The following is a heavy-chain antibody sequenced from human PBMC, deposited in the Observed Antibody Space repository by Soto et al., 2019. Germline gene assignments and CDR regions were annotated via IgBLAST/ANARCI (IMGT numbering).Heavy chain of an antibody. CDR1: GFTFTNYA. D-gene: IGHD3-22*01. CDR3: AKGKTSGWYYFDY. J-gene: IGHJ4*02. CDR2: ISASGRDT. Sequence: GSLRLSCAASGFTFTNYAMSWVRQAPGKGLEWVSGISASGRDTYYADSVKDRFTISRDSSKNTLYLQMNSLRPEDTAIYYCAKGKTSGWYYFDYWGQGALVTVSS. V-gene: IGHV3-23*01.